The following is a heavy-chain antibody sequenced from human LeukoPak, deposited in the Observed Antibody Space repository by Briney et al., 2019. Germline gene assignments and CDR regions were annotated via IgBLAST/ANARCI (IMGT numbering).Heavy chain of an antibody. CDR2: ISGSGGST. CDR1: GFTFSSYA. Sequence: GGSLRLSCAASGFTFSSYAMSWVRQAPGKGLEWVSAISGSGGSTYYADSVKGRFTISRDNSKNTLYLQMNSLGAEDTAVYYCAKGVAAAGSYYFDYWGQGTLVTVSS. CDR3: AKGVAAAGSYYFDY. V-gene: IGHV3-23*01. J-gene: IGHJ4*02. D-gene: IGHD6-13*01.